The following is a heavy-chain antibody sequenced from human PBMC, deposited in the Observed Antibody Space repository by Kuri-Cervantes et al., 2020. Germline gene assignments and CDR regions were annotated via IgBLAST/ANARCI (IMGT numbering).Heavy chain of an antibody. CDR3: ESITPPIPMDDAFDI. J-gene: IGHJ3*02. Sequence: SETLSLTCTVSGGSISSYYWSWIRQPPGKGLEWIGYIYYSGSTNYNPSLKSRVTISVDTSKNKFSLKLSSVTAADTAVYYCESITPPIPMDDAFDIWGQGTMVTVSS. CDR2: IYYSGST. V-gene: IGHV4-59*01. CDR1: GGSISSYY. D-gene: IGHD3-10*01.